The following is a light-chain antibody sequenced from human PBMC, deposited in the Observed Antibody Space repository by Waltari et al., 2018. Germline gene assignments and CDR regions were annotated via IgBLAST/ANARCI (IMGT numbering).Light chain of an antibody. V-gene: IGLV3-1*01. J-gene: IGLJ2*01. CDR2: END. CDR3: QTWDSTTTWI. CDR1: RFGGQF. Sequence: SYELTQPPSVSVSPGQTAHITCSGYRFGGQFVCWYQQKPGQSPVVVIYENDQRHSGVPERFSGSNSGDTATLTISGTQAMDEADYYCQTWDSTTTWIFGGGTKLTVL.